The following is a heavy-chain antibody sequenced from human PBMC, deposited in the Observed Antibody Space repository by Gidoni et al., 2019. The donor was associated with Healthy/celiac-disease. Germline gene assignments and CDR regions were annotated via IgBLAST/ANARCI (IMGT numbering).Heavy chain of an antibody. CDR1: GGSVSSGSYY. CDR3: ARVVPAIFYYYGMDV. V-gene: IGHV4-61*01. CDR2: IYYSGST. J-gene: IGHJ6*02. D-gene: IGHD2-2*01. Sequence: QVQLQESGPGLVKPSETLSLTCTVSGGSVSSGSYYWSWIRQPPGKGLEWIGYIYYSGSTNYNPSLKSRVTISVDTSKNQFSLKLSSVTAADTAVYYCARVVPAIFYYYGMDVWGQGTTVTVSS.